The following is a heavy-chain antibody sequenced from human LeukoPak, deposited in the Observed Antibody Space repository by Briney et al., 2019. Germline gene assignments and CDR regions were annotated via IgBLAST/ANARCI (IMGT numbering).Heavy chain of an antibody. CDR3: ARGGLYDSGSYFIDS. CDR1: GYTFTSYD. D-gene: IGHD3-10*01. Sequence: ASVKVSCKASGYTFTSYDINWVRQASGQGLEWMGWMNPSSANTGYAQKFQGRVTMTRNISISTAYMELSSLSSEDAAVYYCARGGLYDSGSYFIDSWGQGALVTVSS. CDR2: MNPSSANT. J-gene: IGHJ4*02. V-gene: IGHV1-8*01.